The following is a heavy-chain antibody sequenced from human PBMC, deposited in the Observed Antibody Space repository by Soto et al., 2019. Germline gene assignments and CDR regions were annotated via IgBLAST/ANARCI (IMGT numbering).Heavy chain of an antibody. CDR1: RGYVSTFH. CDR2: ILRNGNT. CDR3: AREGSHSAYNRAIWIQLWSFER. V-gene: IGHV4-4*07. J-gene: IGHJ5*02. Sequence: YETLALTSTVSRGYVSTFHWIWVSHPPRQGLECSRRILRNGNTEYSSSIKSRVTLSVDTSKNQISLYLTSLAAAGTAVYYCAREGSHSAYNRAIWIQLWSFERWGQGLPVQVSS. D-gene: IGHD5-18*01.